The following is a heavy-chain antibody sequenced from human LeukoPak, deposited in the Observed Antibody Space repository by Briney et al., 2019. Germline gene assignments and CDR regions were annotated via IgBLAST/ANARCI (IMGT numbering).Heavy chain of an antibody. CDR2: IYSGGST. CDR1: GFTFSSYV. D-gene: IGHD2-21*02. V-gene: IGHV3-66*01. J-gene: IGHJ4*02. CDR3: ASSYCGGDCYLDY. Sequence: PGGSLRLSCAASGFTFSSYVMSWVRQAPGKGLEWVSVIYSGGSTYYADSVKGRFTISRDNSKNTLFLQMNSLRAEDTAVYYCASSYCGGDCYLDYWGQGTLVTVSS.